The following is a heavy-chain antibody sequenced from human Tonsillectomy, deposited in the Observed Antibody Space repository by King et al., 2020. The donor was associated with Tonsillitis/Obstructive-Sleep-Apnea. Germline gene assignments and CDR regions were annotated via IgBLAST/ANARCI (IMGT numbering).Heavy chain of an antibody. CDR3: AREYPYDIWSGYYPYYFDY. D-gene: IGHD3-3*01. CDR2: ISSTAVSI. Sequence: VQLVESGGGLVHPGGSLRLSCAASGFTFSDYEMNWVRQAPGKGLEWVSYISSTAVSIYYADSVKGRFTISRDNAKNSLYLQMNSLRAEDTAVYYCAREYPYDIWSGYYPYYFDYWGQGTLVTVSS. J-gene: IGHJ4*02. CDR1: GFTFSDYE. V-gene: IGHV3-48*03.